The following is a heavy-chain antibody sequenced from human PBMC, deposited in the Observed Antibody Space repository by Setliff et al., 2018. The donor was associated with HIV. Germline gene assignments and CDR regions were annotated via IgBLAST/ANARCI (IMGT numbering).Heavy chain of an antibody. CDR1: GYNFTNYG. D-gene: IGHD6-19*01. J-gene: IGHJ4*02. Sequence: ASVKVSCKASGYNFTNYGIGWVRQAPGQGLEYLGWIGTYSGNTDYAQSVQGRVTITRDTSTSTAYMELRSLRSDDTAVYYCARVPLSGWLYFDYWGQGTLVTVSS. V-gene: IGHV1-18*01. CDR3: ARVPLSGWLYFDY. CDR2: IGTYSGNT.